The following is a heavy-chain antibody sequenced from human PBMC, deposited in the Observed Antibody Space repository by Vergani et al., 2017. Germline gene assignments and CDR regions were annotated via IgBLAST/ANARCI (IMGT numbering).Heavy chain of an antibody. CDR2: IYWDDDK. D-gene: IGHD3-22*01. J-gene: IGHJ5*02. CDR3: AHSPYYYDSSCPYNWFDP. V-gene: IGHV2-5*02. Sequence: QITLKESGPTLVKPTQTLTLTCTFSGFSLSTSGVGVGWIRQPPGKALEWLALIYWDDDKRYSPSLKSRLTINKDTSKNQVVLTMTNMYPVDTATYYWAHSPYYYDSSCPYNWFDPWGQGTLVTVSS. CDR1: GFSLSTSGVG.